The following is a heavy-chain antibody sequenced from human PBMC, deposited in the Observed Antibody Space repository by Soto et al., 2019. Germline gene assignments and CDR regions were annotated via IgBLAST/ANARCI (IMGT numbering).Heavy chain of an antibody. CDR3: ARDRDIVVVTGILMW. CDR1: GFNFSNYG. D-gene: IGHD2-21*02. CDR2: IWNDGNDK. V-gene: IGHV3-33*01. J-gene: IGHJ4*02. Sequence: QVQLVESGGGVVQPGRSLRLSCVATGFNFSNYGMQWVRQTPGKGLEWVAVIWNDGNDKSYEDSVKGRFTISRDNSKNTLYLEMSSLRAEDTAVYYCARDRDIVVVTGILMWWGQGTLVTVSS.